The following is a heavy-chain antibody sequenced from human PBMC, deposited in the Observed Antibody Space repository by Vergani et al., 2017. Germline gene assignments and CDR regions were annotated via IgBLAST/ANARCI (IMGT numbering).Heavy chain of an antibody. CDR2: IQKDGIEK. CDR3: VKDHPVFDE. V-gene: IGHV3-30*02. CDR1: GFPLCTSG. J-gene: IGHJ4*02. Sequence: QVQLVESGGGVVQPGESLRLSCAASGFPLCTSGLHWVREAPGKGLEWVAFIQKDGIEKFYADSVWGRFTISRDISKNTLYLEMNSLSAEDTALYHCVKDHPVFDEWGRGTLVSGS.